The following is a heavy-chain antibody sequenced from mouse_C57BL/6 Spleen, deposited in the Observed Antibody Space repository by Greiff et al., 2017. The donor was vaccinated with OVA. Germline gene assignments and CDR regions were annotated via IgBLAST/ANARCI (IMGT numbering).Heavy chain of an antibody. V-gene: IGHV1-54*01. D-gene: IGHD2-4*01. J-gene: IGHJ2*01. CDR1: GYAFTNYL. CDR3: ARLDYDDVPLDY. Sequence: QVQLQQSGAELVRPGTSVKVSCKASGYAFTNYLIEWVKQRPGQGLEWIGVINPGSGGTNYNEKFKGKATLTADKSSSTAYMQLSSLTSEDSAVYVCARLDYDDVPLDYWGQGTTLTVSS. CDR2: INPGSGGT.